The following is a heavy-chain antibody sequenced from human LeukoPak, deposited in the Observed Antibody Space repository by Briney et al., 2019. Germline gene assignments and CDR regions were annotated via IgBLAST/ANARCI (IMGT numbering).Heavy chain of an antibody. CDR2: IIPILGIA. D-gene: IGHD6-13*01. V-gene: IGHV1-69*02. Sequence: ASVKVSCKASGGTFSSYTISWVRQAPGQGLEWMGRIIPILGIANYAQEFQGRVTITADKSTSTAYMELSSLRSEDTAVYYCARGSSSWDWFDPWGQGTLVTVSS. J-gene: IGHJ5*02. CDR3: ARGSSSWDWFDP. CDR1: GGTFSSYT.